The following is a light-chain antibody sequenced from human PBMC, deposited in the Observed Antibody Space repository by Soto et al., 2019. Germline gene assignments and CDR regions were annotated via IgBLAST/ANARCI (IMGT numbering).Light chain of an antibody. J-gene: IGKJ1*01. Sequence: DIVLTQTPGTLSLSPGERATLSCRASQSVSSSYLAWYQQKPGQAPRLLIYGASSRATGIPDRFSGSGSGTDFTLTISRLEPEDFAVYYCQQYGSLWTFGQGTKVDIK. V-gene: IGKV3-20*01. CDR1: QSVSSSY. CDR3: QQYGSLWT. CDR2: GAS.